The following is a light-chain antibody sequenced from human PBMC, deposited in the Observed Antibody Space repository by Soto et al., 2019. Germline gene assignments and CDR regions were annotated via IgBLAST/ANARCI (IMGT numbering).Light chain of an antibody. CDR2: WAS. CDR3: QQYYSTPLT. Sequence: DSVMTQSPDSLAVSLGERATINCKSSQSVLFSSNNNNYLAWYQQKPGQPPKLLIYWASTRESGVPDRFSGSGSGTNFTLTISSLQADDVAVYYCQQYYSTPLTFGPGTKVDIK. CDR1: QSVLFSSNNNNY. V-gene: IGKV4-1*01. J-gene: IGKJ3*01.